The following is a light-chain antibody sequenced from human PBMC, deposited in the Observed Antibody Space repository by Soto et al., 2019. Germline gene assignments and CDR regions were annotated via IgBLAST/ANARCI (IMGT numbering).Light chain of an antibody. CDR2: KAS. Sequence: DIHMTQSPSTLSRSVGDRVTITCRASQTISSWLAWYQQKPGKAPKLLIYKASTLKSGVPSRFSGSGSGTEFTLTISSLQPDDFATYYCKHYNSYSEAFGQGTKVDIK. CDR1: QTISSW. CDR3: KHYNSYSEA. J-gene: IGKJ1*01. V-gene: IGKV1-5*03.